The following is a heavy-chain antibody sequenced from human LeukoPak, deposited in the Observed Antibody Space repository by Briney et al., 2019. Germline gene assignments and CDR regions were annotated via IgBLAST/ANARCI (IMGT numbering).Heavy chain of an antibody. Sequence: GGSLRLSCAASGFTFSSYSMNWVRQAPGKGLEWVSYISSSSSTIYYADSVKGRFTISRDNAKNSLYLQMNSLRAEDTAVYYCARDRSTSYRDYWGQGTLVTVSS. CDR2: ISSSSSTI. CDR3: ARDRSTSYRDY. CDR1: GFTFSSYS. J-gene: IGHJ4*02. V-gene: IGHV3-48*01. D-gene: IGHD2-2*01.